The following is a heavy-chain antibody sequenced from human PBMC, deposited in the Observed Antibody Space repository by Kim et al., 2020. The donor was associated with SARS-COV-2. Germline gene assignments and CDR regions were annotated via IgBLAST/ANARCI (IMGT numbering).Heavy chain of an antibody. J-gene: IGHJ4*02. CDR1: GGSISSSSYY. CDR2: IYYSGST. Sequence: SETLSLTCTVSGGSISSSSYYWGWIRQPPGKGLEWIGSIYYSGSTYYNPSLKSRVTISVDTSKNQFSLKLSSVTAADTAVYYCARHLTYSSSWYGRIDYWGQGTLVTVSS. V-gene: IGHV4-39*01. CDR3: ARHLTYSSSWYGRIDY. D-gene: IGHD6-13*01.